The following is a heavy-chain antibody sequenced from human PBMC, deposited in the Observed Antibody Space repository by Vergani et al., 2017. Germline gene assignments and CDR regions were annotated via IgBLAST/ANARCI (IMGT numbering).Heavy chain of an antibody. CDR2: ISSSSSYT. J-gene: IGHJ6*02. D-gene: IGHD3-9*01. V-gene: IGHV3-11*05. CDR3: ATHLVLRYFDRHPAKYAHDMDV. Sequence: QVQLVESGGGLVKPGGSLRLSCAASVFTFSDYYMSWIRQAPGKGLEGVSYISSSSSYTNYADSVKGRFTSSRDNANNAQYLQRNSLRAEDTAAYYSATHLVLRYFDRHPAKYAHDMDVWGQGTTVTVSS. CDR1: VFTFSDYY.